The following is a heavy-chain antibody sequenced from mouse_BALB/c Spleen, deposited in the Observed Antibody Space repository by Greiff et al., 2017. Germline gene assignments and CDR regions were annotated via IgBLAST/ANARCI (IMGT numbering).Heavy chain of an antibody. D-gene: IGHD1-1*01. CDR1: GFTFSSFG. J-gene: IGHJ4*01. V-gene: IGHV5-17*02. Sequence: VQLKESGGGLVQPGGSRKLSCAASGFTFSSFGMHWVRQAPEKGLEWVAYISSGSSTIYYADTVKGRFTISRDNPKNTLFLQMTRLRSEDTAMYYCARSSVVAPSYAMDYWGQGTSGTVSS. CDR3: ARSSVVAPSYAMDY. CDR2: ISSGSSTI.